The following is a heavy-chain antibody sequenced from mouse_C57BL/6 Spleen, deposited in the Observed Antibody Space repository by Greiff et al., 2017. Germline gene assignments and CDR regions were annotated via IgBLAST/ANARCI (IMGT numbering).Heavy chain of an antibody. D-gene: IGHD1-1*01. CDR1: GYSFTSYW. Sequence: VKLQQSGAELAKPGASVTLSCKASGYSFTSYWMHWVKQRPGQGLEWIGYITPSSGSTKYNPKFKDKATLTADKSSSTAYMQLSSLTYEDSAVYYCARYYYGSYWYFDVWATGTTVTVSS. CDR3: ARYYYGSYWYFDV. CDR2: ITPSSGST. V-gene: IGHV1-7*01. J-gene: IGHJ1*03.